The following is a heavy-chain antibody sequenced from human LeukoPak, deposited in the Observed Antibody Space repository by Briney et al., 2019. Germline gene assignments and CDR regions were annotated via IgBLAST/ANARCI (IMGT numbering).Heavy chain of an antibody. J-gene: IGHJ4*02. Sequence: PGGSLRLSCAASGFTFSDYYMSWIRQAPGKGLEWVSYITNSGSTIYYADSVKGRFTISRDNAKKSLYLQMNSLRAEDTAVYYCARETPDSSGWDWGQGTLVTVSS. V-gene: IGHV3-11*04. CDR3: ARETPDSSGWD. CDR1: GFTFSDYY. D-gene: IGHD6-19*01. CDR2: ITNSGSTI.